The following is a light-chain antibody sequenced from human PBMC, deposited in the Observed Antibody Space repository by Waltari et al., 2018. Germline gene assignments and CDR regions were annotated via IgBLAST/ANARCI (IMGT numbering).Light chain of an antibody. Sequence: EIVLTQSPGTLSLSQGERATLSCRASQSVSSSYLAWYQHKPGQAPRLLIYRASTRATGIPDRFSGSGSGTDFTLTISRLEPEDFAVYYCQQHDTSRTFGQGTKVEIK. CDR1: QSVSSSY. J-gene: IGKJ1*01. CDR3: QQHDTSRT. CDR2: RAS. V-gene: IGKV3-20*01.